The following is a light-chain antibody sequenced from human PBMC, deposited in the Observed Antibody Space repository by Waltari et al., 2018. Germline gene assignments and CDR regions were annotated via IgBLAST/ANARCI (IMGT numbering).Light chain of an antibody. V-gene: IGKV4-1*01. Sequence: DLVMTQSPDSLTVSLGERATINCKSSQSVLYNFDNKNYLGCYPQKPGPPPKLLISWLSIREFGVPDRFSGSGSGTDFTLTISSLQAEDVAVYYCQQYYGVPLTFGGGTKVEIK. CDR3: QQYYGVPLT. CDR2: WLS. CDR1: QSVLYNFDNKNY. J-gene: IGKJ4*01.